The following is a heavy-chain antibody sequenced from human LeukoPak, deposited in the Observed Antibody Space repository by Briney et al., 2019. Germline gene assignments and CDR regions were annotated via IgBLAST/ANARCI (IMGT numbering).Heavy chain of an antibody. CDR3: ARQAYCGGDCKNLDY. J-gene: IGHJ4*02. Sequence: SETLSLTCTVSGYSISSGYYWGWIRQPPGKGLEWIGSIYHSGSTYYNPSLKSRVTISVDTSKNQFSLKLSSVTAADTAVYYCARQAYCGGDCKNLDYWGQGTLVTVSS. CDR1: GYSISSGYY. CDR2: IYHSGST. V-gene: IGHV4-38-2*02. D-gene: IGHD2-21*02.